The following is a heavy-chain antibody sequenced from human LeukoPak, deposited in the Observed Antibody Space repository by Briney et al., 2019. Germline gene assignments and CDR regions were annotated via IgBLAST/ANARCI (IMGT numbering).Heavy chain of an antibody. CDR1: GYNFAFYW. J-gene: IGHJ3*02. V-gene: IGHV5-51*01. D-gene: IGHD3-9*01. CDR3: SSRKSIFVAPLTSRGAFEI. Sequence: ESLKISCKGSGYNFAFYWIGWLRHIRVQGLDCIGYTYPGDSGAGDPSVQALVSISADTSISTVYLQWSSLKASEAAVYYFSSRKSIFVAPLTSRGAFEIWGQGTMVTVSS. CDR2: TYPGDSGA.